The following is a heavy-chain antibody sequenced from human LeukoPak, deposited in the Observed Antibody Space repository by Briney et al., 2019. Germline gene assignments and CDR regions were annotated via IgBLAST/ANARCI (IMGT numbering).Heavy chain of an antibody. CDR3: HSSGYYGDY. D-gene: IGHD3-22*01. V-gene: IGHV3-48*01. Sequence: GGSLRLSCAASGFTFSSYSMNWVRQAPGKGLEWVSYISNSGSSIDYADSVKGRFTISRDNAKNSLYLQMNSLRAEDTAVYYCHSSGYYGDYWGQGTLVTVSS. CDR1: GFTFSSYS. CDR2: ISNSGSSI. J-gene: IGHJ4*02.